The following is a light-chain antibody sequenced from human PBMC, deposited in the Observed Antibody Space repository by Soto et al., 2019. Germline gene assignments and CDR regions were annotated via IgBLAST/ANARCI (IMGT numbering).Light chain of an antibody. V-gene: IGKV3-15*01. Sequence: ILMTQSPATVSVSPGESATLSCRASQNIYYNVAWYQHRPGQAHRLLIYRASTRAPGVPAGFSGSGSGTEFTLTISSLQPEDVTVYSCLQYHNLWAFGQGTKVEI. CDR2: RAS. CDR3: LQYHNLWA. J-gene: IGKJ1*01. CDR1: QNIYYN.